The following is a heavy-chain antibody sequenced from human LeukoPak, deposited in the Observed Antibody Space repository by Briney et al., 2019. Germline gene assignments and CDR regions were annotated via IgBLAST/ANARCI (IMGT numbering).Heavy chain of an antibody. D-gene: IGHD4-17*01. Sequence: GSVKVSCKASGYTFTSYDINWVGQAAGQGVELIASIPPTSGNTRYAQTPPRTITTTSTTSISTASMELSTLRSDDTAVYYCARGRAVTPLVHWGQGTLVTVSS. CDR3: ARGRAVTPLVH. CDR2: IPPTSGNT. CDR1: GYTFTSYD. V-gene: IGHV1-8*01. J-gene: IGHJ4*02.